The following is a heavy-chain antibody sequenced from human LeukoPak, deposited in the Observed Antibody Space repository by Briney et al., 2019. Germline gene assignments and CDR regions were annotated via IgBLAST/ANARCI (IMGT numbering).Heavy chain of an antibody. CDR1: GGTVSNYA. CDR3: ASGPRVISLES. V-gene: IGHV1-69*05. J-gene: IGHJ4*02. CDR2: IIAFFGTS. D-gene: IGHD2/OR15-2a*01. Sequence: SVKVSCKASGGTVSNYAISWVRQAPGQGLEWMGGIIAFFGTSNYAQKFQRRVTITKDKSTSTAYMELSSLSSEDTAVYYCASGPRVISLESWGQGTLVIVSS.